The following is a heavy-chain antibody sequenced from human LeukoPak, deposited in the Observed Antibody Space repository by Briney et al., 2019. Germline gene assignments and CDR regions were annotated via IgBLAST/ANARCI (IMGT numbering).Heavy chain of an antibody. J-gene: IGHJ5*02. Sequence: GGSLRLSCAASGFTFSSYEMNWVRQAPGKGLEWVSYINSSSSTIYYADSVKGRFTISRDNAKNSLYLQMNSLRDEDTAVYYCASRSNPGYCSGGSCGWFDPWGQGTLVTVSS. D-gene: IGHD2-15*01. V-gene: IGHV3-48*02. CDR1: GFTFSSYE. CDR2: INSSSSTI. CDR3: ASRSNPGYCSGGSCGWFDP.